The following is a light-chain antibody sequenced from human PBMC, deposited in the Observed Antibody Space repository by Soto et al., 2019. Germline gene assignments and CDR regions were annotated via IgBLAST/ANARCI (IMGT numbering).Light chain of an antibody. Sequence: QLVLTQPPSVSGAPGQRVTISCTGSSSNIGPGYDVHWYQHLPGAAPKVLIYGNNNRPSGVPDRFSSSKSGTSASLAISGLQAEDEADYYCQSYDSSLSAVVFGGGTKLTVL. CDR1: SSNIGPGYD. CDR2: GNN. V-gene: IGLV1-40*01. CDR3: QSYDSSLSAVV. J-gene: IGLJ3*02.